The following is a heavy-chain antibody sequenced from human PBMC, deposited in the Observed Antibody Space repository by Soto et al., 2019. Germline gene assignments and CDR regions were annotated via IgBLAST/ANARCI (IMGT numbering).Heavy chain of an antibody. CDR1: GYSFTSYW. Sequence: PGESLKISCKGFGYSFTSYWIGWVRQMPGKGLEWMGIICPGDSNTRYNPSFQGQVTISADKSINTAYLQWSSLKASDTAMYYCARRGPGYNYGYGGMDVWGQGXTVTVYS. D-gene: IGHD5-18*01. J-gene: IGHJ6*02. CDR2: ICPGDSNT. V-gene: IGHV5-51*01. CDR3: ARRGPGYNYGYGGMDV.